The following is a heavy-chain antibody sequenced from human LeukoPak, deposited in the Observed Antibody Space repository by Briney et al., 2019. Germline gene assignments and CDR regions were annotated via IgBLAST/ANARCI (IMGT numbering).Heavy chain of an antibody. J-gene: IGHJ3*02. V-gene: IGHV3-21*01. D-gene: IGHD2/OR15-2a*01. CDR1: GFTFSSYS. CDR3: ARAWYVYGDAFDI. Sequence: GSLRLSCAASGFTFSSYSMNWVRQAPGRGLEGVSSSSSSSSYIYYADSVKGRFTISRDNPQYSLYLQMNTLRAEDTAVYYCARAWYVYGDAFDIWGQGTMVTVSS. CDR2: SSSSSSYI.